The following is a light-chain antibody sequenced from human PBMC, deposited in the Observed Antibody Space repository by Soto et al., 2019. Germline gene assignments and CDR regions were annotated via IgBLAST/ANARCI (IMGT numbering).Light chain of an antibody. Sequence: QTVVTQSPSASASLGASVKLTCTLSSGHSSYAIAWYQQQPEKGPRYLMKLNSDGSHSKGDGIPDRFSGSSSGAERYLTISSLQSEDEADYYCQTWGSGIRVFGGGTKVTVL. V-gene: IGLV4-69*02. CDR1: SGHSSYA. CDR3: QTWGSGIRV. J-gene: IGLJ3*02. CDR2: LNSDGSH.